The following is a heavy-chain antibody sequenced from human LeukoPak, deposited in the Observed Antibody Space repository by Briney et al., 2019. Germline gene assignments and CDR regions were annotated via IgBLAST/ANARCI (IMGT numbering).Heavy chain of an antibody. CDR3: ARHVVSGGSYYFDY. Sequence: SETLSRTCTVSGGSISSYYWSWIRQPPGKGLEWIGYIYYSGSINYNPSLKSRVTISVDTSKNQFSLKLSPVTAVDTAVYYCARHVVSGGSYYFDYWGQGTLVTVSS. D-gene: IGHD1-26*01. J-gene: IGHJ4*02. CDR2: IYYSGSI. V-gene: IGHV4-59*08. CDR1: GGSISSYY.